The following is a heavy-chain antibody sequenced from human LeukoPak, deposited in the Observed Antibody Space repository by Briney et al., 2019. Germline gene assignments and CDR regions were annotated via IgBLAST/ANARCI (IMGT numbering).Heavy chain of an antibody. CDR3: ATARYSSSSGWFDP. Sequence: SETLSLACAVSGGSISSGGYSWSWIRQPPGKGLEWIGYIYHSGSTYYNPSLKSRVTISVDRSKNQFSLKLSSVTAADTAVYYCATARYSSSSGWFDPWGQGTLVTVSS. CDR2: IYHSGST. CDR1: GGSISSGGYS. D-gene: IGHD6-6*01. V-gene: IGHV4-30-2*01. J-gene: IGHJ5*02.